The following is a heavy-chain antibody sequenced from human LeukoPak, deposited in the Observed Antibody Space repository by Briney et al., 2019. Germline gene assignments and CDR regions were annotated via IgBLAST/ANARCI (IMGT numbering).Heavy chain of an antibody. CDR2: IYHSGST. V-gene: IGHV4-4*02. Sequence: SGTLSLTCAVSGGSISSSNWWSWVRQPPGKGLEWIGEIYHSGSTNYNPSLKSRVTISVDKSKNQFSLKLSSVTAADTAVYYCARDQNYYDSSGYGDYFDYWGQGTLVTVSS. J-gene: IGHJ4*02. CDR3: ARDQNYYDSSGYGDYFDY. CDR1: GGSISSSNW. D-gene: IGHD3-22*01.